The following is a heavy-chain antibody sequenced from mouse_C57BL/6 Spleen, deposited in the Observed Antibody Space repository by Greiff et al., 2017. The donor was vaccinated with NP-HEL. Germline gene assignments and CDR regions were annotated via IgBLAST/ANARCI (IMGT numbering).Heavy chain of an antibody. CDR2: ISSGSSAI. Sequence: DVQLVESGGGLVKPGGSLKLSCAASGFTFSDYGMHWVRQAPEKGLEWVAYISSGSSAIYYADTVKGRFTISRDNAKNTLFLQMTSLRSEDTAMYYCARGDYYNSSFDYWGQGTTLTVSS. V-gene: IGHV5-17*01. CDR3: ARGDYYNSSFDY. CDR1: GFTFSDYG. J-gene: IGHJ2*01. D-gene: IGHD1-1*01.